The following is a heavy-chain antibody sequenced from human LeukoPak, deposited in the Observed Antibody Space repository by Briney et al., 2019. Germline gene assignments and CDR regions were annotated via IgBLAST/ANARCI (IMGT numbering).Heavy chain of an antibody. CDR1: GYTFTSYD. D-gene: IGHD1-26*01. J-gene: IGHJ4*02. V-gene: IGHV1-8*03. CDR3: ATNIVFGGATTSDY. Sequence: ASVKVSCKASGYTFTSYDINWVRQATGQGLEWMGWMNPNSGNTGYAQKFQGRVTITRNTSISTAYMELSSLRSEDTAVYYCATNIVFGGATTSDYWGQGTLVTVSS. CDR2: MNPNSGNT.